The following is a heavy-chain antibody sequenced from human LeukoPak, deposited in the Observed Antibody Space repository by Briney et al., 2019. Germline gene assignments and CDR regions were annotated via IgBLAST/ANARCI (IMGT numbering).Heavy chain of an antibody. V-gene: IGHV3-48*01. D-gene: IGHD3-10*01. CDR2: ISTGSSTI. J-gene: IGHJ3*02. Sequence: GGSLRLSCAASGFTFSSYSMNWVRQAPGKGLEWVSYISTGSSTIYYADSVKGRFTISRDNAKNSLYLQMNSLRAEDTAVYYCARSYYYGSGTHLAAFDIWGQGTMVTVSS. CDR3: ARSYYYGSGTHLAAFDI. CDR1: GFTFSSYS.